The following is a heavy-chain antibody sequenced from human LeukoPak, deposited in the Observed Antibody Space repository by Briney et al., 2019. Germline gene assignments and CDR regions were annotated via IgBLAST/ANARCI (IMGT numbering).Heavy chain of an antibody. D-gene: IGHD3-10*01. CDR2: IYYSGST. V-gene: IGHV4-30-4*01. Sequence: SETLSPTCTVSGGSISSGDYYWSWIRQPPGKGLEWIGCIYYSGSTSYNPSLKSRLTMSVDTSTNQFSLKLSSVTAADTAVYYCARVTSDYYGSGTYYNPYYFDYWGQGTLVTVSS. CDR1: GGSISSGDYY. J-gene: IGHJ4*02. CDR3: ARVTSDYYGSGTYYNPYYFDY.